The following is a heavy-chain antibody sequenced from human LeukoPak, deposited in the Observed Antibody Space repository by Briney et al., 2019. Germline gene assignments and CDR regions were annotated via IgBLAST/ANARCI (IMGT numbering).Heavy chain of an antibody. D-gene: IGHD5-12*01. CDR2: INPNSSGT. J-gene: IGHJ4*02. CDR1: GYTFTGYY. V-gene: IGHV1-2*02. CDR3: ARDSGYIVATIMLAY. Sequence: ASVKVSCKASGYTFTGYYMHWVRQAPGQGLEWMGWINPNSSGTNYAQKFQGRVTMTRDTSISTAYMELSRLRSDDTAVYYCARDSGYIVATIMLAYWGQGTLVTVSS.